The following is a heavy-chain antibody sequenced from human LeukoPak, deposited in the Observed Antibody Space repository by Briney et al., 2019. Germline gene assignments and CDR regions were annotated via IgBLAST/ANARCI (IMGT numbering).Heavy chain of an antibody. Sequence: ASVKDSCKASGYTFTGYYMHWVRQAPGQGLEWMGWINPNSGGTNYAQKFQGRVTMTRDTSISTAYMELSRLRSDDTAVYYCAREALGGYSYGLDYWGQGTLVTVSS. CDR1: GYTFTGYY. CDR2: INPNSGGT. V-gene: IGHV1-2*02. D-gene: IGHD5-18*01. J-gene: IGHJ4*02. CDR3: AREALGGYSYGLDY.